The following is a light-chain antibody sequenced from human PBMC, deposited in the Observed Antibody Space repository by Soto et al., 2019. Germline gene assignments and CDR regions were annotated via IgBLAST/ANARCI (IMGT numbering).Light chain of an antibody. CDR2: DDT. CDR3: QVWDGSSDHYV. CDR1: KIGSKG. Sequence: SYDLTQPPSVSVAPGQTASIACGGNKIGSKGVHWYQQKSGQAPVLVVYDDTDRPSGIPERFSGSKSGNTATLTISSVEAGDEADYFCQVWDGSSDHYVFGTGTKVTVL. V-gene: IGLV3-21*02. J-gene: IGLJ1*01.